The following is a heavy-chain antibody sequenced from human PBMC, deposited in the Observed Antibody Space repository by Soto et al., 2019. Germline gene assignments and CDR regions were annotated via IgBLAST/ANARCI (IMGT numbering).Heavy chain of an antibody. J-gene: IGHJ6*02. CDR3: ARHGTYSSSLSQYSGMDV. CDR2: IVPMLGTP. D-gene: IGHD1-7*01. CDR1: GGTFDNFI. Sequence: ASVKVSCKASGGTFDNFIMNWVRQTPGRGLEWMGGIVPMLGTPTYAEKFKGRVTISATGSTSTMYMEVTSLRSEDTAIYYCARHGTYSSSLSQYSGMDVWGQGTTVTVSS. V-gene: IGHV1-69*13.